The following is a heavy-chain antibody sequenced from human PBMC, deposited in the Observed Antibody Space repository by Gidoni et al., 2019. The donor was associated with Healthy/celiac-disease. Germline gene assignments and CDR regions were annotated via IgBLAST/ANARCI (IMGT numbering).Heavy chain of an antibody. CDR1: GFTFSSYD. CDR2: IGTAGDT. V-gene: IGHV3-13*01. Sequence: EVQLVESGGGLVQPGGSLRLSCAASGFTFSSYDMHWVRQATGKGLEWVSAIGTAGDTYYPGSVKGRFTISRENAKNSLYLQMNSLRAGDTAVYYCARGGYSGSWYLDYYYGMDVWGQGTTVTVSS. D-gene: IGHD6-13*01. CDR3: ARGGYSGSWYLDYYYGMDV. J-gene: IGHJ6*02.